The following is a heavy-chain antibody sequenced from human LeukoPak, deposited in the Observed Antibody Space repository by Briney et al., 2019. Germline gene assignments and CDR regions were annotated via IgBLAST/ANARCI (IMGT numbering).Heavy chain of an antibody. J-gene: IGHJ6*03. CDR2: MNPNSGNT. Sequence: ASVKVSCKASGYTFTSYDINWVRQATGQGLEWMGWMNPNSGNTGYAQKFQGRVTMTRDTSTSTVYMELSSLRSEDTAVYYCARDRVEYSSSSGLDYYMDVWGKGTTVTVSS. CDR1: GYTFTSYD. CDR3: ARDRVEYSSSSGLDYYMDV. D-gene: IGHD6-6*01. V-gene: IGHV1-8*01.